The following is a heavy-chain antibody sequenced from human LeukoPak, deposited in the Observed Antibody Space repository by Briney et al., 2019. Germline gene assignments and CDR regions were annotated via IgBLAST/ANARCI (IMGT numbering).Heavy chain of an antibody. CDR2: IKQDGSEK. CDR1: GFTFSSYW. D-gene: IGHD5-18*01. V-gene: IGHV3-7*01. J-gene: IGHJ4*02. Sequence: GGSLRLSCAASGFTFSSYWMSWVRQAPGKGLEWVANIKQDGSEKYYVDSVKGRFTVSRDNAKNSLYLQMNSLRAEDTAVYYCARHLSGVTGYTYGRGIDYWGQGTLVTVSS. CDR3: ARHLSGVTGYTYGRGIDY.